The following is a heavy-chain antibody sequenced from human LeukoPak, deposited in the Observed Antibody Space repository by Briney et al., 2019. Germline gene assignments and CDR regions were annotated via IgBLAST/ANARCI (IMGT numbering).Heavy chain of an antibody. CDR2: INHSGST. D-gene: IGHD2-2*01. CDR1: GGSFSGYY. CDR3: ARERTSCSGWFDP. V-gene: IGHV4-34*01. J-gene: IGHJ5*02. Sequence: SETLSLTCAVYGGSFSGYYWSWIRQPPGKGLEWIGEINHSGSTNYNPSLKSRVTISVDTSKNQFSLKLSSVTAADTAVYYCARERTSCSGWFDPWGQGTLVTVS.